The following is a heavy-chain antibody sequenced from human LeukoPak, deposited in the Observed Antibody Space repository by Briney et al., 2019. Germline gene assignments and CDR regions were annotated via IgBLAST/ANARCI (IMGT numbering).Heavy chain of an antibody. CDR2: IYPGDSDT. J-gene: IGHJ5*02. Sequence: GEYLKISCKGSGYSFTSYWIGWVRQMPGKGLEWMGIIYPGDSDTRYSPSFQGQVTISADKSISTAYLQWSSLKASDTAMYYCARRPYDFWSGYYSNNWFDPWGQGTLVTVSS. CDR1: GYSFTSYW. D-gene: IGHD3-3*01. CDR3: ARRPYDFWSGYYSNNWFDP. V-gene: IGHV5-51*01.